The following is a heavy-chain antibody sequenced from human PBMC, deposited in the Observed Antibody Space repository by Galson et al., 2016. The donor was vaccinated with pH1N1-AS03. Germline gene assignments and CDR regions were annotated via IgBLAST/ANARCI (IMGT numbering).Heavy chain of an antibody. CDR3: AREKVDLTVGEDYKWFDP. J-gene: IGHJ5*02. D-gene: IGHD3-16*01. CDR1: GYTFTGHF. V-gene: IGHV1-2*06. CDR2: INPHSGGT. Sequence: SVKVSCKASGYTFTGHFIHWVRQAPGQGLEWMGRINPHSGGTHYAQNFQGRVTMTGDTSISTVYMDLTRLRPDDTAVYYCAREKVDLTVGEDYKWFDPWGQGTQVTVSS.